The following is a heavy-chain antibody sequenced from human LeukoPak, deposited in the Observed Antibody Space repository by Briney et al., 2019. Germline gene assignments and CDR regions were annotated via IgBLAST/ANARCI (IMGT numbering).Heavy chain of an antibody. V-gene: IGHV4-59*12. D-gene: IGHD6-19*01. CDR2: IYYSGST. Sequence: SETLSLTCTVSGGSIRSYYWSWIRQPPGKGLECIGYIYYSGSTNYNPSLKSRVTISVDTSKNQFSLKLSSVTAADTAVYYCARVAYSSGWSQNNWFDPWGQGTLVTVSS. CDR3: ARVAYSSGWSQNNWFDP. J-gene: IGHJ5*02. CDR1: GGSIRSYY.